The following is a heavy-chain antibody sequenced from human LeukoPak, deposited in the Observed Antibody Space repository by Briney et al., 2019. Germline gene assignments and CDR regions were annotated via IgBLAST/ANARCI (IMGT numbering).Heavy chain of an antibody. J-gene: IGHJ4*02. D-gene: IGHD3-22*01. Sequence: GESLKISCKGSGYSFTSYWIGWVRQMPGKGLEWMGIIYPGDSDTRYSPSFQGQVTISADKSISTAYLQWSSLKASDTAMYYCARRGKGTMIVPGPIDYWGQGTLVTVSS. CDR3: ARRGKGTMIVPGPIDY. V-gene: IGHV5-51*01. CDR2: IYPGDSDT. CDR1: GYSFTSYW.